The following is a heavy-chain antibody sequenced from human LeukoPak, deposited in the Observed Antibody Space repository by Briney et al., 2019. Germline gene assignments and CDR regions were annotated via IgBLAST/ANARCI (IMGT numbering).Heavy chain of an antibody. J-gene: IGHJ4*02. V-gene: IGHV3-23*01. D-gene: IGHD5-12*01. CDR1: GFTVSSNY. Sequence: PGGSLRLSCAASGFTVSSNYMSWVRQAPGKGLEWVSAISGSGGSTYYADSVKGRFTISRDNSKNTLYLQMNSLRAEDTAVYYCAKDSASGYPYYFDYWGQGTLVTVSS. CDR3: AKDSASGYPYYFDY. CDR2: ISGSGGST.